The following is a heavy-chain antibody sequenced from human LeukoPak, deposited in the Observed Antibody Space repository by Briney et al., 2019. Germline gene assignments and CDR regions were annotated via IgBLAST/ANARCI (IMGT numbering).Heavy chain of an antibody. V-gene: IGHV3-23*01. CDR1: GFTFSSYA. CDR2: ISGSGGST. D-gene: IGHD4-17*01. Sequence: GGSLRLSCAASGFTFSSYAMSWVRQAPGKGLEWVSAISGSGGSTYYADPVKGRFTISRGNSKNTLYLQMNSLRAEDTAVYYCAKVPSTVTTKFGYWGQGTLVTVSS. J-gene: IGHJ4*02. CDR3: AKVPSTVTTKFGY.